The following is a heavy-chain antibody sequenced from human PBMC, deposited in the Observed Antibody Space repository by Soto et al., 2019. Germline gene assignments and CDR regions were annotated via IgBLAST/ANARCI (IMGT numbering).Heavy chain of an antibody. CDR3: ARPRSSGYAGEFDY. D-gene: IGHD3-22*01. J-gene: IGHJ4*02. CDR2: IYYSGST. Sequence: QVQLQESGPGLVKPSETLSLTCTVSGGSISPYYWSWIRQPPGKGLEWIGFIYYSGSTNYNPSLKSPVTXXVXAXXSPFSLMLTSVTAADTAVYYCARPRSSGYAGEFDYWGQGTLVTVSS. CDR1: GGSISPYY. V-gene: IGHV4-59*01.